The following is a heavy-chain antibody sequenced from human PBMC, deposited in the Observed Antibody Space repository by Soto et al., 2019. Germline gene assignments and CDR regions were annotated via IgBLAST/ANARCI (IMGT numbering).Heavy chain of an antibody. D-gene: IGHD5-18*01. V-gene: IGHV3-23*01. CDR3: AKGGYAFAYE. CDR1: GFSFSTSS. Sequence: EVQLLESGGDLVQPGGSLRLSCAASGFSFSTSSMAWVRQPPGKGLEWVSAISPSASDTLYADSVKGRFTISRDNSQNTLFLRLTSLRAYDTAVYYCAKGGYAFAYEWGQGALVTVSS. CDR2: ISPSASDT. J-gene: IGHJ4*02.